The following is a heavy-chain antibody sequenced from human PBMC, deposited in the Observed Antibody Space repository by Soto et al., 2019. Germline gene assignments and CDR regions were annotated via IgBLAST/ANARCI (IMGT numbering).Heavy chain of an antibody. J-gene: IGHJ6*02. CDR3: AKDSDQLLFDYYYYGMDV. CDR2: VSYDGSFK. CDR1: GFTFSKFV. V-gene: IGHV3-30*18. D-gene: IGHD2-2*01. Sequence: GGSLRLSCEASGFTFSKFVIHWVRQAPGKGLEWVAVVSYDGSFKYYADSVKGRFTISRDNSKNTLYLQMNSLRPEDTALYYCAKDSDQLLFDYYYYGMDVWGQGTTVTVSS.